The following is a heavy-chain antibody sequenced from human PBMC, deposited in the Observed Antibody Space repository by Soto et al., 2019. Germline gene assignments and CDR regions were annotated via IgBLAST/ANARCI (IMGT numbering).Heavy chain of an antibody. V-gene: IGHV3-23*01. CDR3: AGTSDYSSWFDP. J-gene: IGHJ5*02. CDR2: ISGSGGST. CDR1: GFTFSSYA. Sequence: PGGSLRLSCAASGFTFSSYAMNWVRQAPGKGLEWVSVISGSGGSTYYADSVKGRFTISRDNSKNTLYLQMNSLRAEDTAVYYCAGTSDYSSWFDPWGQGTLVTVSS. D-gene: IGHD4-17*01.